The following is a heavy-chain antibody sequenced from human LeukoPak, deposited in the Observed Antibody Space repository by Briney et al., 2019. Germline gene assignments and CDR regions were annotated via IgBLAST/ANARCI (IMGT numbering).Heavy chain of an antibody. CDR1: GFTFSSYE. V-gene: IGHV3-48*03. D-gene: IGHD3-3*01. CDR3: VRGPRITIFGVFYYYGIDV. CDR2: ISSSGSTI. Sequence: GGSLRLSCAASGFTFSSYEMNWVRQAPGKGLEWVSYISSSGSTIYYADSVKGRFTISRDNAKNSLYLQMNSLRAEDTAVYYCVRGPRITIFGVFYYYGIDVWGQGTTVTVSS. J-gene: IGHJ6*02.